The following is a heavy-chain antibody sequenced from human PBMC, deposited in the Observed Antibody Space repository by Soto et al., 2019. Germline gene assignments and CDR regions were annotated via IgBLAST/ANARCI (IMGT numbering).Heavy chain of an antibody. D-gene: IGHD1-26*01. Sequence: GASVEVSCKASGYTFTSYAMNWVRQAPGQRLEWMGWINAGNGNTKYSQKFQGRVTITRDTSASTAYMELNSLRAEDTAVYYCVRDDFGLGLDYWGLGTLVTVSS. CDR1: GYTFTSYA. J-gene: IGHJ4*02. CDR2: INAGNGNT. CDR3: VRDDFGLGLDY. V-gene: IGHV1-3*01.